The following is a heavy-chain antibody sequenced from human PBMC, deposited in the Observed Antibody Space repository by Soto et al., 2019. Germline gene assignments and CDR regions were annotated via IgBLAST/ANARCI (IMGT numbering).Heavy chain of an antibody. CDR1: GDSLSNFY. CDR2: VSASART. J-gene: IGHJ2*01. V-gene: IGHV4-4*07. D-gene: IGHD2-8*01. CDR3: SRGMARSLAL. Sequence: QVQLQESGPWLVKPSETLSLTFTVSGDSLSNFYWSWIRQPAGKGLESIGRVSASARTNYNPSLPSRVTMSLETSKHPFSLRLPSVSAADTAVYFYSRGMARSLALCVRGTLVIASS.